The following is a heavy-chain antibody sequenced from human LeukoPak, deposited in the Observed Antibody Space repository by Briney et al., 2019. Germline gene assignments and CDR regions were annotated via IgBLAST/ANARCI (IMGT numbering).Heavy chain of an antibody. CDR2: INPNNGVA. CDR3: ASKAGSDTHAIFDY. J-gene: IGHJ4*02. Sequence: ASVKVSCKASGYTFTSYGISWVRQAPGQGLEWMGWINPNNGVANYAQKFQGRATMTRDTSISTAYMELSSLRSDDTAVYYCASKAGSDTHAIFDYWGQGTLVTVSS. V-gene: IGHV1-2*02. CDR1: GYTFTSYG. D-gene: IGHD3-10*01.